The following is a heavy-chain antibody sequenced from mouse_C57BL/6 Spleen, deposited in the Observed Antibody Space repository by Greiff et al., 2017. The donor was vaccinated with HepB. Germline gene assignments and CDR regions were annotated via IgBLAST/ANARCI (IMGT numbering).Heavy chain of an antibody. D-gene: IGHD3-1*01. J-gene: IGHJ3*01. CDR1: GYSITSGYY. CDR2: ISYDGSN. Sequence: EVQLQQSGPGLVKPSQSLSLTCSVTGYSITSGYYWNWIRQFPGNKLEWMGYISYDGSNNYNPSLKNRISITRDTSKNQFFLKLNSVTTEDTATYYCARYGLWGSGVAYWGQGTLVTVSA. CDR3: ARYGLWGSGVAY. V-gene: IGHV3-6*01.